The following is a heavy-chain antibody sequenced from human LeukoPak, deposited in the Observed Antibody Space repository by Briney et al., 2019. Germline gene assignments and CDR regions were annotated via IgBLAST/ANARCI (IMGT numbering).Heavy chain of an antibody. D-gene: IGHD1-26*01. Sequence: PGGSLRLSCAASGFTFCGSAMHWVRQASGKGLEWVGRIRSKANSYATSYAASVKGRFTISRDDSKNTAYLQMNSLKTEDTAVYYCTRSPGATTLYYFDYWGQGTLVTVSS. V-gene: IGHV3-73*01. J-gene: IGHJ4*02. CDR3: TRSPGATTLYYFDY. CDR2: IRSKANSYAT. CDR1: GFTFCGSA.